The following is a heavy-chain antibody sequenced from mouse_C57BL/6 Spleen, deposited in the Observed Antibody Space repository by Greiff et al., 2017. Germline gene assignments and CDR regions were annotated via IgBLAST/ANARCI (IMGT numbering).Heavy chain of an antibody. CDR3: ARAGINWEAMDY. D-gene: IGHD4-1*01. CDR1: GFSLTSYG. Sequence: VKVVESGPGLVQPSQSLSITCTVSGFSLTSYGVHWVRQSPGKGLEWLGVIWSGGSTDYNAAFISRLSISKDNSKSQVFFKMNSLQADDTAIYYCARAGINWEAMDYWGQGTSVTVSS. V-gene: IGHV2-2*01. J-gene: IGHJ4*01. CDR2: IWSGGST.